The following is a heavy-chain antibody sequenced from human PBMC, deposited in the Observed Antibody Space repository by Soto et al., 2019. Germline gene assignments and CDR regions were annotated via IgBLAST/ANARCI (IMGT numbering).Heavy chain of an antibody. V-gene: IGHV3-23*01. CDR1: DSTIRRYA. D-gene: IGHD3-16*01. Sequence: GGSLRLSCAASDSTIRRYAMSWVRQAPGKGLEWVSGITGNSARIYYADSVRGRFSISRDNSKNTLYLQMDTLRAEDTAVYYCAKNGDFDYDAFDVWGQGTVVTVSS. J-gene: IGHJ3*01. CDR2: ITGNSARI. CDR3: AKNGDFDYDAFDV.